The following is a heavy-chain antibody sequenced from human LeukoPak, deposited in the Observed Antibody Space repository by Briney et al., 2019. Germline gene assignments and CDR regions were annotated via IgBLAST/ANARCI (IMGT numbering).Heavy chain of an antibody. D-gene: IGHD1-26*01. Sequence: PGASLRLSCAASEFTFSNYAMSWVRQAPGKGLEWVSGISGSGGGTYYADSVKGRFTISRDNFKNTLHLQMDSLRAEETAVYYCAKGTASGSYPRMYYFDYWGQGTLVTVSS. CDR3: AKGTASGSYPRMYYFDY. CDR1: EFTFSNYA. J-gene: IGHJ4*02. V-gene: IGHV3-23*01. CDR2: ISGSGGGT.